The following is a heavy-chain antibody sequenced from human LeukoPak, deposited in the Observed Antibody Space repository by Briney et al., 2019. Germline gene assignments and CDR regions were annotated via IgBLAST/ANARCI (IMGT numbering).Heavy chain of an antibody. CDR1: GYTFTGYY. J-gene: IGHJ5*02. CDR3: ARDPMVRGVGARVNWFDP. D-gene: IGHD3-10*01. CDR2: INPSGGST. Sequence: ASVKVSCKASGYTFTGYYMHWVRQAPGQGLEWMGIINPSGGSTSYAQKFQGRVTMTRDTSTSTVYMELSSLRSEDTAVYYCARDPMVRGVGARVNWFDPWGQGTLVTVSS. V-gene: IGHV1-46*01.